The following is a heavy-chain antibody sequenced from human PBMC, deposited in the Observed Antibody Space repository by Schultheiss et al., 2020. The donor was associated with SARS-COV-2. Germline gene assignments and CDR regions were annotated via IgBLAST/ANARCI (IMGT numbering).Heavy chain of an antibody. CDR1: GYTFTGYY. J-gene: IGHJ6*02. Sequence: ASVKVSCKASGYTFTGYYMHWVRQAPGQGLEWMGIINPSGGSTSYAQKFQGRVTMTRDTSTSTVYMELSSLRSEDTAVYYCARGSGVAGTSMLTPGYYGMDVWGQGTTVTVSS. CDR3: ARGSGVAGTSMLTPGYYGMDV. D-gene: IGHD6-19*01. V-gene: IGHV1-46*01. CDR2: INPSGGST.